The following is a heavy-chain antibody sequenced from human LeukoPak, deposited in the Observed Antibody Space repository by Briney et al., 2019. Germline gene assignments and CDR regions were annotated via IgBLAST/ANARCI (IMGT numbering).Heavy chain of an antibody. Sequence: SETLSLTCAVYGGSFSGYYWSWIRQPPGKGLEWIGEINHSGSTNYNPSLKSRVTISVDTSKNQFSLKLSSVAAADTAVYYCATSNQDEFYGDYGAFDIWGQGTMVTVSS. V-gene: IGHV4-34*01. J-gene: IGHJ3*02. CDR3: ATSNQDEFYGDYGAFDI. D-gene: IGHD4-17*01. CDR1: GGSFSGYY. CDR2: INHSGST.